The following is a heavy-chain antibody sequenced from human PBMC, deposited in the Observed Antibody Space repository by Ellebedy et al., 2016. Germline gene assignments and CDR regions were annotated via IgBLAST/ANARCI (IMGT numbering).Heavy chain of an antibody. V-gene: IGHV1-24*01. D-gene: IGHD2-21*02. CDR2: FDPEDGET. CDR1: GYTLTELS. J-gene: IGHJ4*02. Sequence: ASVKVSXXVSGYTLTELSMHWVRQAPGKGLEWMGGFDPEDGETIYAQKFQGRVTMTEDTSTDTAYMELSSLRSEDTAVYYCAARTVVTLGLDFDYWGQGTLVTVSS. CDR3: AARTVVTLGLDFDY.